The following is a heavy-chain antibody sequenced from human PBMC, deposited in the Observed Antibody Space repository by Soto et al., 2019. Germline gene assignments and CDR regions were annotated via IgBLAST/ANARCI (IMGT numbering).Heavy chain of an antibody. J-gene: IGHJ4*02. CDR1: GDSITSSSYY. Sequence: NPSETLSLTCIVSGDSITSSSYYWGWIRQPPGKGLEWIGSIYYSGSTYYNPSLKSRVTISVDTSKSQFSLKLSSVTATDTAVYYCARHPFYGAYIYYFDSWGQGTLVTVSS. V-gene: IGHV4-39*01. CDR2: IYYSGST. CDR3: ARHPFYGAYIYYFDS. D-gene: IGHD4-17*01.